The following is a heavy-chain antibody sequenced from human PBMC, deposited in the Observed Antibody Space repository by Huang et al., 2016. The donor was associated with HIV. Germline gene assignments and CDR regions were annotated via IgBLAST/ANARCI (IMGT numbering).Heavy chain of an antibody. CDR3: AGTYGSGSYPISVDY. Sequence: QVQLVQSGAEVKKPGSSVKVSCKASGGTFSSYAISWVRQAPGQGREWMGGSIPIFGTANYAQKFQGRVTITADESTSTAYMELSSLRSEDTAVYYCAGTYGSGSYPISVDYWGQGTLVTVSS. J-gene: IGHJ4*02. CDR1: GGTFSSYA. D-gene: IGHD3-10*01. V-gene: IGHV1-69*01. CDR2: SIPIFGTA.